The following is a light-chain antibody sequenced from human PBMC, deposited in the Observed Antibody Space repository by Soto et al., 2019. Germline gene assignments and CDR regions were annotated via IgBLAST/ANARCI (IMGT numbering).Light chain of an antibody. CDR1: QSIGDW. V-gene: IGKV1-39*01. CDR2: AAS. J-gene: IGKJ1*01. CDR3: HQSYSATWT. Sequence: DVQMTQSPSSRSASGVGRFTITVLTSQSIGDWLAWYQQKPGKAPKLLIYAASSLQSGVPSRFSGSRSETDFTLTISSLQPEDFATYSCHQSYSATWTFGQGTKVHI.